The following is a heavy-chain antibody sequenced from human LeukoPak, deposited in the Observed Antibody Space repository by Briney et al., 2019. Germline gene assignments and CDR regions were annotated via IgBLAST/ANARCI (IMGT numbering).Heavy chain of an antibody. J-gene: IGHJ6*02. CDR2: IYYSRST. CDR1: GGSISSYY. CDR3: ARHKFDLAYYYYYGMDV. Sequence: SETLSLTCTVSGGSISSYYWSWIRQPPGKGLEWIGYIYYSRSTNYNPSLKSRVTISVDTSKNQFSLKLSSVTAADTAVYYCARHKFDLAYYYYYGMDVWGQGTTVTVSS. V-gene: IGHV4-59*08.